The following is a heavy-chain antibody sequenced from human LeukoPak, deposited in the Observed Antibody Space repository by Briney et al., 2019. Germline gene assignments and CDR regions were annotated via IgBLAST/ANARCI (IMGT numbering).Heavy chain of an antibody. Sequence: SETLSLTCTVSGYSISSGYYWGWIRQPPGKGLEWIGSIYHSGSTYYNPSLKGRVTISVDTSKNQFSLKLSSVTAADTAVYYCLRLAAAGTGDFDYWGQGTLVTVSS. V-gene: IGHV4-38-2*02. CDR1: GYSISSGYY. J-gene: IGHJ4*02. D-gene: IGHD6-13*01. CDR3: LRLAAAGTGDFDY. CDR2: IYHSGST.